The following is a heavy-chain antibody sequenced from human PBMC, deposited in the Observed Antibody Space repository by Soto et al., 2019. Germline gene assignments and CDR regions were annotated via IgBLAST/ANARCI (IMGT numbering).Heavy chain of an antibody. V-gene: IGHV3-23*01. CDR2: ISYGGGTT. Sequence: GGSLRLSCAASEFTFSNDAMSWVRQAPGKGLEWVSAISYGGGTTYYADSVKGRFTISRDNSKNTLYLQMNSLRAEDTAVYYCAKNPGYYYDSTGYHFDYWGQGTLVTVSS. D-gene: IGHD3-22*01. CDR3: AKNPGYYYDSTGYHFDY. CDR1: EFTFSNDA. J-gene: IGHJ4*02.